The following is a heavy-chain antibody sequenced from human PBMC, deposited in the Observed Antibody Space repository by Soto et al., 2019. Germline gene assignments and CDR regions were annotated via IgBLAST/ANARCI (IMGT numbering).Heavy chain of an antibody. D-gene: IGHD5-12*01. Sequence: PSETLSLTSAVYGGSFRGYYWSWIRQPPGKGLEWIGEINHSGSTNYNPSLKSRVTISVDTSKNQFSLKLSSVTAADTAVYYCARGGQKKLRLRGAFDIWGQGTMVTVSS. CDR3: ARGGQKKLRLRGAFDI. V-gene: IGHV4-34*01. CDR1: GGSFRGYY. CDR2: INHSGST. J-gene: IGHJ3*02.